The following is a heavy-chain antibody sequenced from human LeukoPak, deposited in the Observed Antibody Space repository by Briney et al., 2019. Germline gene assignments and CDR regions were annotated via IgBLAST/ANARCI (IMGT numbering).Heavy chain of an antibody. V-gene: IGHV4-39*07. CDR2: IYYSGST. CDR3: ARTLRYSSSWYRPRYYFDY. J-gene: IGHJ4*02. Sequence: SETLSLTCTVSGGSISSSSYYWGRIRQPPGKGLEWIGSIYYSGSTYYNPSLESRVTISVDTSKNQFSLKLSSVTAADTAVYYCARTLRYSSSWYRPRYYFDYWGQGTLVTVSS. CDR1: GGSISSSSYY. D-gene: IGHD6-13*01.